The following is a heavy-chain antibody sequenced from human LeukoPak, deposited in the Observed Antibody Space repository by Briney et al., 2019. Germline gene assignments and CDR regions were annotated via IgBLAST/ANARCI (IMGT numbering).Heavy chain of an antibody. V-gene: IGHV3-21*01. D-gene: IGHD6-19*01. CDR1: GFTFSSYW. CDR2: ISSSSSYI. J-gene: IGHJ4*02. Sequence: GGSLRLSCATSGFTFSSYWMHWVRQAPGKGLEWVSSISSSSSYIYYADSVKGRFTISRDNAKNSLYLQMNSLRAEDTAVYYCARGDPEQWLVPHDYWGQGTLVTVSS. CDR3: ARGDPEQWLVPHDY.